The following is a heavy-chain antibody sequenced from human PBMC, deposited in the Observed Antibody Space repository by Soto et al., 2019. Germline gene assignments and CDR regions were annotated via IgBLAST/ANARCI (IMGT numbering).Heavy chain of an antibody. Sequence: SGPTLVNPTQTLTLTCTFSGFSLSTTGVGVSWIRQPPGKALEWLALIYWHDDKRYSPSLKSRLTITKDTSKNQVVLTMTSVDPVDTATYYCAHRGGATVGLYYFDYWGQGALVTVSS. CDR1: GFSLSTTGVG. CDR2: IYWHDDK. D-gene: IGHD3-16*01. V-gene: IGHV2-5*01. CDR3: AHRGGATVGLYYFDY. J-gene: IGHJ4*01.